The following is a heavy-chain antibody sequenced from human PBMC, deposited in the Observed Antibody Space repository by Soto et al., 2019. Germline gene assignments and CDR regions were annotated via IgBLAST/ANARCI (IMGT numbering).Heavy chain of an antibody. Sequence: ASVKVSCKAPADTFTSYYIHWVRQAPGHGLEWMGIINPNGGSTRFAQTFQGRITMTTDTSTSTVYMELRSLRSDDTAVCYCARGDFWSGYPFDIWGQGTMVTVSS. D-gene: IGHD3-3*01. CDR3: ARGDFWSGYPFDI. J-gene: IGHJ3*02. CDR2: INPNGGST. CDR1: ADTFTSYY. V-gene: IGHV1-46*01.